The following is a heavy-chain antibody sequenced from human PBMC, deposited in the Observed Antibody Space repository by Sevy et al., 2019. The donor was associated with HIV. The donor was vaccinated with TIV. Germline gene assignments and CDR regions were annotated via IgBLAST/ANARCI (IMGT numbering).Heavy chain of an antibody. CDR2: LFFGCGKI. D-gene: IGHD2-8*01. CDR1: GFAFYDYS. V-gene: IGHV3-23*01. Sequence: GGSLRLSCAASGFAFYDYSMSWIRQAPGKGLEWVATLFFGCGKINYADSVKGRFTISRDNSKNSFYLQMDNLRVEDTALYYCAGEGCTRPHDYWGQGTRVTVSS. CDR3: AGEGCTRPHDY. J-gene: IGHJ4*02.